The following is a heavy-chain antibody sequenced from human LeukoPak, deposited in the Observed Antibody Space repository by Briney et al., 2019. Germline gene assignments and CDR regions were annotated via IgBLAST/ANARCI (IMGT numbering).Heavy chain of an antibody. CDR1: GFTLSSYD. J-gene: IGHJ4*02. D-gene: IGHD3-9*01. V-gene: IGHV3-13*01. Sequence: PGGSLRLSCAASGFTLSSYDMHWVRQTTGKGLEWVSTIASAGDTYYPGSVKGLFTISREIDRNSLDLQMNSLRAGDTAVYYCARGYLSGYYYFDYWGQGTLVTVSS. CDR2: IASAGDT. CDR3: ARGYLSGYYYFDY.